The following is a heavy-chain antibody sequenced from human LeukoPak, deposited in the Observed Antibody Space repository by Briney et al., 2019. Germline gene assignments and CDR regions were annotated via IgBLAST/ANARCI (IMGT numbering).Heavy chain of an antibody. CDR3: ARDGIQLWFGAPYYFDY. J-gene: IGHJ4*02. V-gene: IGHV1-69*06. D-gene: IGHD5-18*01. CDR1: GGTFSSYA. Sequence: SVKVSCKASGGTFSSYAISWVRQAPGQGLEWMGGIIPIFGTANYAQKFQGRVTITADKSTSTAYMELSRLRSDDTAVYYCARDGIQLWFGAPYYFDYWGQGTLVTVSS. CDR2: IIPIFGTA.